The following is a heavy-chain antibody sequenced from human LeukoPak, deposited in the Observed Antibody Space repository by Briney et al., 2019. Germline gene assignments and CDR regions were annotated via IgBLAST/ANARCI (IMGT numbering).Heavy chain of an antibody. J-gene: IGHJ4*02. V-gene: IGHV3-9*01. CDR3: ARDLDGFEY. Sequence: PGRSLRLSCAASGFTFDAHAMHWVRQAPGKGLEWVSGITWNDDTIGYADSVKGRFTISRDNAKKSLYLQMNSLRTEDTALYYCARDLDGFEYWGQGTLVTVSS. CDR2: ITWNDDTI. CDR1: GFTFDAHA.